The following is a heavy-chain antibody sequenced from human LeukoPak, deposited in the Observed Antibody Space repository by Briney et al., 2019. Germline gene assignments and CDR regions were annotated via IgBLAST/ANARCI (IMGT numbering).Heavy chain of an antibody. CDR1: GFTVSSNY. D-gene: IGHD5-12*01. V-gene: IGHV3-66*01. J-gene: IGHJ4*02. Sequence: SGGSLRLSCSASGFTVSSNYMIWLRQAPGKALEWVSVIYSVGSTSYADSVKVRFTTSRDNAKNSLYLKMNSLRAEDTAVYYCARDLGVATSRWGQGTLVTVSS. CDR3: ARDLGVATSR. CDR2: IYSVGST.